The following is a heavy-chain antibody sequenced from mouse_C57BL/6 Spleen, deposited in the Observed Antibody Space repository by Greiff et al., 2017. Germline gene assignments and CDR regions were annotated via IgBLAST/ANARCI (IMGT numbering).Heavy chain of an antibody. Sequence: LQESGAELVKPGASVKISCKASGYAFSSYWMNWVKQRPGKGLEWIGEIYPGDGDPNYNGQFKGKATLTADKSSSTAYMQLSRMTSEDSAVYFSARGGTAQATPFAYWVQGALVTVSA. V-gene: IGHV1-80*01. J-gene: IGHJ3*01. CDR1: GYAFSSYW. CDR3: ARGGTAQATPFAY. D-gene: IGHD3-2*02. CDR2: IYPGDGDP.